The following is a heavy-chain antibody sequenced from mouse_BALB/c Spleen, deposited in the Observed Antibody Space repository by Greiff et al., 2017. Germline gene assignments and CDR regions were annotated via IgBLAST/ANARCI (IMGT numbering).Heavy chain of an antibody. D-gene: IGHD2-4*01. CDR1: GYTFTDYA. CDR3: ARSGLRPFDY. V-gene: IGHV1S137*01. J-gene: IGHJ2*01. CDR2: ISTYYGDA. Sequence: VQLQQSGAELVRPGVSVKISCKGSGYTFTDYAMHWVKQSHAKSLEWIGVISTYYGDASYNQKFKGKATMTVDKSSSTAYMELARLTSEDSAIYYCARSGLRPFDYWGQGTTLTVSS.